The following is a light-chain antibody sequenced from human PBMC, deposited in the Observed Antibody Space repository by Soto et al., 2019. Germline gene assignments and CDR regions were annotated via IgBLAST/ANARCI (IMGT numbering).Light chain of an antibody. Sequence: EIVLTQSPGTLSLSPGERATLSCRASQSVSSSYLAWYQQKPGQAPRLLIYGASSRATGSPDRFSGSGSVTYFTLTISRLEREDFAVYYCQKYGSSPRTFGQGTKVEIK. CDR3: QKYGSSPRT. V-gene: IGKV3-20*01. J-gene: IGKJ1*01. CDR1: QSVSSSY. CDR2: GAS.